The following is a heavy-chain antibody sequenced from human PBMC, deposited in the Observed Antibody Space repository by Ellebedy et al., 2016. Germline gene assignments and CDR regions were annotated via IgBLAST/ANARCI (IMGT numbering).Heavy chain of an antibody. J-gene: IGHJ2*01. CDR1: GGSFSGYY. V-gene: IGHV4-34*01. CDR3: ARRGRIVLMVYATSNWYFDL. D-gene: IGHD2-8*01. CDR2: INHSGST. Sequence: SETLSLXCAVYGGSFSGYYWSWIRQPPGKGLEWIGEINHSGSTNYNPSLKSRVTISVDTSKNQFSLKLSSVTAADTAVYYCARRGRIVLMVYATSNWYFDLWGRGTLVTVSS.